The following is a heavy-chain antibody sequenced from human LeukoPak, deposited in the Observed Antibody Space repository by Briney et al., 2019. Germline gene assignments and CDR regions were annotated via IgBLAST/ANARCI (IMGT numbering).Heavy chain of an antibody. Sequence: GESLKISCKGSGYSFTNYWIGWVRQMPGKGLEWMGIIHPGDSDTRYSPTFQGQVTISTDKSISIAYLQWSSLKASDTAMYYCARSPFYYFDYWGQGTLVTVSS. J-gene: IGHJ4*02. CDR2: IHPGDSDT. V-gene: IGHV5-51*01. CDR1: GYSFTNYW. D-gene: IGHD2-8*01. CDR3: ARSPFYYFDY.